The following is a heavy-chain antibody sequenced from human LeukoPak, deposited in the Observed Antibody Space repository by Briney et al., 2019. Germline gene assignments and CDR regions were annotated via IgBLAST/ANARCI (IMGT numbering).Heavy chain of an antibody. D-gene: IGHD2-2*01. CDR1: GYTFTSYG. J-gene: IGHJ5*02. V-gene: IGHV1-18*01. Sequence: GVSVKVSCKASGYTFTSYGISWVRQAPGQGLEWMGWISTYNGNTNYAQKLQGRVTMTTDTSTSTAYMELRSLRSDDTAVYYCARDHRGSTSCYSCSRWFDPWGQGTLVTVSS. CDR3: ARDHRGSTSCYSCSRWFDP. CDR2: ISTYNGNT.